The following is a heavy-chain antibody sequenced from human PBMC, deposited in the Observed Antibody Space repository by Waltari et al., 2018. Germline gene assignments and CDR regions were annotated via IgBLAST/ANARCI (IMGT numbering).Heavy chain of an antibody. V-gene: IGHV5-51*01. CDR3: ARPASYYDSSGYYFDY. D-gene: IGHD3-22*01. CDR2: IYPGDSDT. CDR1: GYSFTSYW. J-gene: IGHJ4*02. Sequence: EVQLVQSGAEVKKPGESLKISCKGSGYSFTSYWIGWVRQMPGKGLEWMGIIYPGDSDTRYSPSFQGQVTISADKSISTAYLQWSSLKASDTAMYYCARPASYYDSSGYYFDYWGQGTLVIVSS.